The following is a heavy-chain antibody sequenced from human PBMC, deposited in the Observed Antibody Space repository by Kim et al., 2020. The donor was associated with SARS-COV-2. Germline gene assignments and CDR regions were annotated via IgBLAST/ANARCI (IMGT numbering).Heavy chain of an antibody. CDR2: ISSSSSYI. CDR1: GFTFSSYS. J-gene: IGHJ4*02. Sequence: GGSLRLSCAASGFTFSSYSMNWVRQAPGKGLEWVSSISSSSSYIYYADSVKGRFTISRDNAKNSLYLQMNSLRAEDTAVYYCARATGRVAGNCFDYWGQGTLVTVSS. V-gene: IGHV3-21*01. D-gene: IGHD6-19*01. CDR3: ARATGRVAGNCFDY.